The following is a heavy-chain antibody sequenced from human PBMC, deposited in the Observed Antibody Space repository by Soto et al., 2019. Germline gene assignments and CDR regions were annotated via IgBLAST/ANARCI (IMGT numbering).Heavy chain of an antibody. V-gene: IGHV4-34*01. CDR3: ARGGADSSGWYGIYYYYYGMDV. D-gene: IGHD6-19*01. CDR2: INHSGST. Sequence: SETLSLTCAVYGGSFSGYYWSWIRQPPGKGLEWIGEINHSGSTNYNPSLKSRVTISVDTSKNQFSLKLSSVTAADTAVYYCARGGADSSGWYGIYYYYYGMDVWGQGTTVTVSS. J-gene: IGHJ6*02. CDR1: GGSFSGYY.